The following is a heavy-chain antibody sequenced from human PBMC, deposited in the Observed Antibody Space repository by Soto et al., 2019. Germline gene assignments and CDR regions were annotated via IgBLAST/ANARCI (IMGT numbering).Heavy chain of an antibody. V-gene: IGHV4-31*03. CDR1: VGSIRSGGYY. Sequence: TLSLTCTVPVGSIRSGGYYWSWIRRHPGKGLEWIGYIYYSGSTYYNPSLKSRVTISVDTSKNQFSLKLSSVTAADTAVYYCARDSRWPDDSSGYYDYWGQGTLVTVSS. CDR3: ARDSRWPDDSSGYYDY. CDR2: IYYSGST. J-gene: IGHJ4*02. D-gene: IGHD3-22*01.